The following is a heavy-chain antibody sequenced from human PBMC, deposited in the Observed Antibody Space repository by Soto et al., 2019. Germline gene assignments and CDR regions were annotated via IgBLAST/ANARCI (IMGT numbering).Heavy chain of an antibody. CDR3: ARDRGMDPTMVMPIDY. CDR2: ISGTSDYT. V-gene: IGHV3-11*06. CDR1: GFTFSDYY. J-gene: IGHJ4*02. Sequence: PGGSLRLSCAASGFTFSDYYMSWIRQAPAKGLEWVSYISGTSDYTNFADSVKGRFTISRDNAKNSLYLQMYSLRAEDTALYYCARDRGMDPTMVMPIDYWAPGTLVTVSS. D-gene: IGHD3-10*01.